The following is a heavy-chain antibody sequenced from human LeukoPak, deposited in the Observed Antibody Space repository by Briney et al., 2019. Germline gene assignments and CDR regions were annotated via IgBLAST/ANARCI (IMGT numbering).Heavy chain of an antibody. CDR3: ARGQGATVPKVGKNWFDP. V-gene: IGHV4-34*01. D-gene: IGHD1-26*01. CDR2: VNESGGT. Sequence: PSETLSLTCAVYVGSFSGYHRNWIRQPPGTGPEWIGEVNESGGTNINPSLRSRVILSVDTSMNQFSLKLISVTAADTGVYYCARGQGATVPKVGKNWFDPWGHGTRVSVSP. CDR1: VGSFSGYH. J-gene: IGHJ5*02.